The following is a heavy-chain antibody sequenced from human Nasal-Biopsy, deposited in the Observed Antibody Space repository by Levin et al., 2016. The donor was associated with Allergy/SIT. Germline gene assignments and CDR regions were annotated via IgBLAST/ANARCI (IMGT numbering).Heavy chain of an antibody. V-gene: IGHV4-4*07. CDR1: TGYITSYS. D-gene: IGHD1-1*01. J-gene: IGHJ2*01. Sequence: SETLSLTCTVSTGYITSYSWSWIRQPPGKGLEWIGHIYFSGSKTYNPSLKSRVTMSMDTSESHFSLQLASVTAADTAVYFCATGPGYNFGSNWFFQRWGRGTLVTVSS. CDR3: ATGPGYNFGSNWFFQR. CDR2: IYFSGSK.